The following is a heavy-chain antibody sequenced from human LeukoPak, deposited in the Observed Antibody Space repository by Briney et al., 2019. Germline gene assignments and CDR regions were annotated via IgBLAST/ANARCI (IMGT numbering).Heavy chain of an antibody. J-gene: IGHJ4*02. V-gene: IGHV3-30*02. D-gene: IGHD1-7*01. CDR2: IRYDGSNK. Sequence: GGSLRLSCAASGFTFSSYGMHWVRQAPGKGLEWVAFIRYDGSNKYYADSVKGRFTISRDNSKNTLYLQMNSLRAEDTAVYYCARDAGNWNYGLYYFDYWGQGTLVTVSS. CDR3: ARDAGNWNYGLYYFDY. CDR1: GFTFSSYG.